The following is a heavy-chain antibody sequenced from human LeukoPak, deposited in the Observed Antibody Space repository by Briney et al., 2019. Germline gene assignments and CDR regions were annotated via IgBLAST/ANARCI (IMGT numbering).Heavy chain of an antibody. Sequence: ASVKVSCKASGYTFTGYYMHWVRQAPGQGLEWMGWINPNSGGTNYAQKFQGRVTMTRDTSISTAYMELSRLRSEDTAVYYCARKGRIAAAGAPFDYWGQGTLVTVSS. CDR3: ARKGRIAAAGAPFDY. V-gene: IGHV1-2*02. J-gene: IGHJ4*02. CDR1: GYTFTGYY. D-gene: IGHD6-13*01. CDR2: INPNSGGT.